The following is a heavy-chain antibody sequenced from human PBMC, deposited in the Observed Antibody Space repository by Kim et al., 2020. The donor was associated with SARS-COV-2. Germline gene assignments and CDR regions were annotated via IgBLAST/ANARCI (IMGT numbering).Heavy chain of an antibody. D-gene: IGHD3-22*01. J-gene: IGHJ4*02. CDR3: TTLTVVTGRPNY. CDR2: IHNDGGVT. Sequence: GGSLRLSCAASGFTFSDYSMHWVRQAPGKGLVWVSNIHNDGGVTNYADSVKGRFTISRDNAKNTVYLQMNSLRAEDTAVYYCTTLTVVTGRPNYWGQGTLVTASS. CDR1: GFTFSDYS. V-gene: IGHV3-74*01.